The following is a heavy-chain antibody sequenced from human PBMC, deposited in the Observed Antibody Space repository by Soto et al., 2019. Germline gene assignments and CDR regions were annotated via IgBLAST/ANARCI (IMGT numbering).Heavy chain of an antibody. CDR2: ISHSGST. J-gene: IGHJ4*02. CDR1: GGSFSGHY. Sequence: SETLSLTCAVYGGSFSGHYWSWVRQPPGKGLEWIGEISHSGSTKYNPSLETRVTISIDTPKNQFSLKLSSVTAADTAVYYCARVDDYWSQGTLVTLSS. V-gene: IGHV4-34*01. CDR3: ARVDDY.